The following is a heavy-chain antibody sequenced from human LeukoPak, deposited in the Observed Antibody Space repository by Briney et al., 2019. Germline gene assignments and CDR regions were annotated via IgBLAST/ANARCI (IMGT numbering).Heavy chain of an antibody. J-gene: IGHJ6*03. CDR1: GFTFSSYT. Sequence: PGGSLRLSCAASGFTFSSYTIHWVRQAPGKGLEWVAVMSSDGNDKHYAASVKGRFTISRDNSKTTVYLRMNSLRPDDTAPYYCAREGHYYYYMDVWGKGTTVTVSS. CDR3: AREGHYYYYMDV. V-gene: IGHV3-30*04. CDR2: MSSDGNDK.